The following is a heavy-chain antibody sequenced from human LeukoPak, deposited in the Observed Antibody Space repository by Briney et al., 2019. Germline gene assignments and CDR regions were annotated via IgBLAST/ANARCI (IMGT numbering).Heavy chain of an antibody. CDR3: ARLITAFQAFDS. D-gene: IGHD3-16*01. J-gene: IGHJ4*02. CDR2: IYYSGST. Sequence: SETLSLTCTVSGGSISSRSYFWAWIRQPPGKGLEWIGSIYYSGSTYYNPSLNSRVTISVDTSKNQFSLNLSSVTAADTAVYYCARLITAFQAFDSWGQGTLVTVSS. V-gene: IGHV4-39*01. CDR1: GGSISSRSYF.